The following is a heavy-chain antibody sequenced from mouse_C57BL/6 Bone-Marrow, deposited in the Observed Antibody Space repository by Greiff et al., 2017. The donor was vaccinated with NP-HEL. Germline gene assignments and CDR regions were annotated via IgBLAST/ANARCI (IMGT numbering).Heavy chain of an antibody. D-gene: IGHD2-4*01. V-gene: IGHV1-52*01. CDR1: GYTFTSYW. CDR3: ARGGGLRAWFAY. Sequence: QVQLQQPGAELVRPGSSVKLSCKASGYTFTSYWMHWVKQRPIQGLEWIGNIDPSDSETHYNQKFKDKATLTVDKSSSTAYMQLSSLTSEDSAVYYCARGGGLRAWFAYWGQGTLVTVSA. J-gene: IGHJ3*01. CDR2: IDPSDSET.